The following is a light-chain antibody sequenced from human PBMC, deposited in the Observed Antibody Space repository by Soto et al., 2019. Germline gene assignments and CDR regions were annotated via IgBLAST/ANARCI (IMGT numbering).Light chain of an antibody. CDR3: QKCSGSPLIT. V-gene: IGKV1-27*01. CDR2: AAS. Sequence: DIQMTQSPASLSASVGDRVTITCRASQGIGNYLAWYHQKPGKVPKLLFYAASTLQAGVPSRFSRSGAGTGFTLSISGLQPEDVSTYCCQKCSGSPLITFAQGTRLGI. CDR1: QGIGNY. J-gene: IGKJ5*01.